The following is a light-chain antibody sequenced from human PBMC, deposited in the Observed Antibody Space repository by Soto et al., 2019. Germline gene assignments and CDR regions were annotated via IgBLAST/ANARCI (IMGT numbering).Light chain of an antibody. V-gene: IGLV2-23*02. CDR3: CSFAGSGIFV. CDR1: SSDVGSFDA. CDR2: EVN. Sequence: QSVLTQPASVSGSPGQSITISCTGTSSDVGSFDAVSWYQQHPGKAPKVMIFEVNKWPSGVSNRFSGSKSGNTASLTISGLQTEDEADYFCCSFAGSGIFVFGTGTKLTVL. J-gene: IGLJ1*01.